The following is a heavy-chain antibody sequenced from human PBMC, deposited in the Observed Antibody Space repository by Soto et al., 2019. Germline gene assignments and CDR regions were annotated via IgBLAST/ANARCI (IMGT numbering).Heavy chain of an antibody. CDR1: GGSSDYYY. Sequence: QVQLQESGPGLVKPSETLSLTCSVSGGSSDYYYWSWIRQPPGKGLEWIAYVFSSGATNYNPALKSRATNSVDTSKFQFSLRLRSVTAAESAVYYCARDRVPYPGFFDYWGQGTLVTVSS. J-gene: IGHJ4*02. CDR2: VFSSGAT. CDR3: ARDRVPYPGFFDY. V-gene: IGHV4-59*01. D-gene: IGHD3-9*01.